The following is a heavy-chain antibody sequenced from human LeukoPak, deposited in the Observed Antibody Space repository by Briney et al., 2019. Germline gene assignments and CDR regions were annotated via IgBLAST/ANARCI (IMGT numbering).Heavy chain of an antibody. Sequence: PGGSLRLSCAASGFTFSSYWMSWVRQAPGKGLEYVSAVSSNEGSTYYANSVKGRFTISRDNSKNTLYLQMGSLRAEDMAVYYCTRGINYAYDYWGQGTLVTVSS. D-gene: IGHD2-2*01. CDR2: VSSNEGST. J-gene: IGHJ4*02. CDR1: GFTFSSYW. CDR3: TRGINYAYDY. V-gene: IGHV3-64*01.